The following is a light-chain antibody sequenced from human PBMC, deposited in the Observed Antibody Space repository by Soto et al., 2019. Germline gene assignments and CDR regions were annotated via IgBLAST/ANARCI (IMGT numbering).Light chain of an antibody. CDR1: KIGSKS. Sequence: SYELTQPPSVSVAPGKKARITCGGNKIGSKSVHWYQQKPGQAPVLVIYYDSDRPSGIPERFSGSNSGNTATLTISRVEAGDEADYYCQVWDSSSDHVVFGGGTKVTVL. J-gene: IGLJ2*01. CDR2: YDS. CDR3: QVWDSSSDHVV. V-gene: IGLV3-21*04.